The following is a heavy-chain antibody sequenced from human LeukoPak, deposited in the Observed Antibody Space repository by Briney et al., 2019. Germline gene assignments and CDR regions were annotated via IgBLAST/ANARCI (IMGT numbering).Heavy chain of an antibody. CDR3: ARELVAAAGRVLDY. V-gene: IGHV4-59*01. Sequence: SETLSLTCTVSGGSISSYYWSWIRQPPGKGLEWIGYIYYSGSTNYNPSLKSRVTISVDTSKNQFSLKLSSVTAADTAVYYCARELVAAAGRVLDYWGQGTLVTVSS. CDR1: GGSISSYY. CDR2: IYYSGST. J-gene: IGHJ4*02. D-gene: IGHD6-13*01.